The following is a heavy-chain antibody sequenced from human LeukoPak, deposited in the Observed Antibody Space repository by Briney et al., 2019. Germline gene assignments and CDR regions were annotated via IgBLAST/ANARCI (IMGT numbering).Heavy chain of an antibody. D-gene: IGHD6-19*01. CDR2: INHSGST. Sequence: SETLSLTCAVYGGSFSGYYWSWIRQPPGKGLEWIGEINHSGSTNYNPSLKSRVTISVDTSKNQFSLKLSSVTAADTAVYYCARGGRSNWFDPWGQGTLVTVSS. V-gene: IGHV4-34*01. J-gene: IGHJ5*02. CDR1: GGSFSGYY. CDR3: ARGGRSNWFDP.